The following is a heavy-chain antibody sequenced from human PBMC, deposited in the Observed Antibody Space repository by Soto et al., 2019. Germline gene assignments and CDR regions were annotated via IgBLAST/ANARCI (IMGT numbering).Heavy chain of an antibody. D-gene: IGHD3-3*01. CDR3: ARGFEYYDFWSGYYNGDYYYYGMDV. V-gene: IGHV1-2*04. J-gene: IGHJ6*02. Sequence: GASVKVSCKASGYTFTGYYMHWVRQAPGQGLEWMGWINPNSGGTNYAQKFQGWVTMTRDTSISTAYMELSRLRSDDTAVYYCARGFEYYDFWSGYYNGDYYYYGMDVWGQGTTVTVSS. CDR2: INPNSGGT. CDR1: GYTFTGYY.